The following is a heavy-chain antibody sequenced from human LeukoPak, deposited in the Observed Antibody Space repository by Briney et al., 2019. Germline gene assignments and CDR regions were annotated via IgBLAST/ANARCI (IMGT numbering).Heavy chain of an antibody. CDR1: GFTFSNYW. D-gene: IGHD3-3*01. Sequence: GGSLRLSCAASGFTFSNYWMTWVRQAPGKGLVWVSRINSDGSGTSYADSVKGRFTISRDNAKNTLYLQMNSLRAEDTAVYYCARDPLRFLEWLSPRYYYYYGMDVWGQGTTVTVSS. CDR2: INSDGSGT. V-gene: IGHV3-74*01. CDR3: ARDPLRFLEWLSPRYYYYYGMDV. J-gene: IGHJ6*02.